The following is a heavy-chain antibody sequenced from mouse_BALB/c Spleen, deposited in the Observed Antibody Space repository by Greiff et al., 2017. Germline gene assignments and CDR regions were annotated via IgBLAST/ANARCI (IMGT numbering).Heavy chain of an antibody. Sequence: VQGVESGAELVRPGVSVKISCKGSGYTFTDYAMHWVKQSHAKSLEWIGVISTYYGDASYNQKFKGKATMTVDKSSSTAYMELARLTSEDSAIYYCARDYYAMDYWGQGTSVTVSS. V-gene: IGHV1S137*01. J-gene: IGHJ4*01. CDR1: GYTFTDYA. CDR2: ISTYYGDA. CDR3: ARDYYAMDY.